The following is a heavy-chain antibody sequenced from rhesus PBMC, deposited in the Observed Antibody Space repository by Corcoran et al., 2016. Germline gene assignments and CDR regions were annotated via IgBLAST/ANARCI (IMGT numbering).Heavy chain of an antibody. J-gene: IGHJ4*01. V-gene: IGHV3S42*01. CDR3: TKDGY. CDR1: GFPFSSYW. CDR2: ITRGGDNT. Sequence: EIQLVESGGGLVMPGGSLTPSCAASGFPFSSYWLYGVRQTPGKGLEGISAITRGGDNTNYADSVKGRFTVSRDNSKNTLSLQMNSLRPEDTAVYYCTKDGYWGQGVLVTVSS.